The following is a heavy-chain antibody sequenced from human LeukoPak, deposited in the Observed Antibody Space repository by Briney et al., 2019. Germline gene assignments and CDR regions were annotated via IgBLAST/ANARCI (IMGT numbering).Heavy chain of an antibody. J-gene: IGHJ4*02. CDR1: GTSITYGGYT. CDR2: IYYSGTT. CDR3: ARGHWEQDTSTYAY. V-gene: IGHV4-30-4*07. D-gene: IGHD1-26*01. Sequence: PSETLSLTCAVSGTSITYGGYTWNWIRQPPGKGLEWIGYIYYSGTTFYNPSFKSRVSMSLESAKNQPSLKLRSVTAEDTAVYYCARGHWEQDTSTYAYWGQGSLVTVSS.